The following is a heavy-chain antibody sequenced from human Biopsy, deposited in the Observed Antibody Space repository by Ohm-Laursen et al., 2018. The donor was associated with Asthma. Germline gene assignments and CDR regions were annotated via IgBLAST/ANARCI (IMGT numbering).Heavy chain of an antibody. D-gene: IGHD3-10*01. CDR1: GFSISSYG. CDR3: ARGREGSGSYFTSHWFDP. V-gene: IGHV3-33*01. J-gene: IGHJ5*02. Sequence: SLRLSCAASGFSISSYGMHWVRQAPGKGLEWVTLIWYDGSKKYYSGSVKGRFTIARDNSKNTLYLQMNSLRVEDTAVYYCARGREGSGSYFTSHWFDPWGQGTLVTVSS. CDR2: IWYDGSKK.